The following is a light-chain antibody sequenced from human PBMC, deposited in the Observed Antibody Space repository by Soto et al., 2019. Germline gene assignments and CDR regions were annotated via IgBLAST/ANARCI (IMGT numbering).Light chain of an antibody. CDR1: YSDVGGNNY. Sequence: QSVLTQPTSISGSPGQSIITSCTGTYSDVGGNNYVSWYQHHPGKAPKLMICDVSDRPSGVSNRFSGSKSGNTASLTISGLQAEDEADYYCSSYINSSTPWVFGTGTKVTVL. CDR2: DVS. J-gene: IGLJ1*01. V-gene: IGLV2-14*03. CDR3: SSYINSSTPWV.